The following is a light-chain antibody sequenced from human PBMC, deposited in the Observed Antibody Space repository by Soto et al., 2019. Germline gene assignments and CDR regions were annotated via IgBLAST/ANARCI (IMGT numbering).Light chain of an antibody. CDR1: QSVGSSY. Sequence: EITLKQSPRTLPLTQKERATPSCRASQSVGSSYLAWYQQKPGQAPRLLIYGASNKATGIPDRFSGSGSGTDFTLTISRLDPEDFAVYYCQQDGRSLLTVGGGTKVDIK. CDR2: GAS. V-gene: IGKV3-20*01. CDR3: QQDGRSLLT. J-gene: IGKJ4*01.